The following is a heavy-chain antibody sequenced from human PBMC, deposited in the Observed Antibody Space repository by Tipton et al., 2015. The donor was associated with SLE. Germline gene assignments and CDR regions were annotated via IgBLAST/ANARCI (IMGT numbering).Heavy chain of an antibody. D-gene: IGHD3-16*01. Sequence: QSGAEVKKPGASVKVSCKAFGYTFTSYYMHWVRQAPGQGLEWMGIINPSGGSTSYAQKFQGRVTMTRDTSTSTVYMELSSLRSEDTAVYYCARGAGPITSFGNYYYYYYMDVWGKGTTVTVSS. CDR1: GYTFTSYY. V-gene: IGHV1-46*01. J-gene: IGHJ6*03. CDR2: INPSGGST. CDR3: ARGAGPITSFGNYYYYYYMDV.